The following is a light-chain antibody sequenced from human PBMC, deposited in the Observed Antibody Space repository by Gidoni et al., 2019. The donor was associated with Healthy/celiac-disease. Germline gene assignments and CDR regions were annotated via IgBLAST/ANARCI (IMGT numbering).Light chain of an antibody. CDR1: SRDVGGYNS. Sequence: QSALTKPAHVSGSPGRASTTYCTGTSRDVGGYNSVSWYQQHPGKAPNLMIYEVSHRPSGVSNRFSGSKSGNTASLTISGRQAEDAADYYCSSYTSSSTPVFGGGTKLTVL. V-gene: IGLV2-14*01. CDR2: EVS. CDR3: SSYTSSSTPV. J-gene: IGLJ2*01.